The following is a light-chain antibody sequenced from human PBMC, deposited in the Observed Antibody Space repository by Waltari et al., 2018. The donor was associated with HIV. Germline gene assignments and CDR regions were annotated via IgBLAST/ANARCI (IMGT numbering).Light chain of an antibody. J-gene: IGKJ1*01. Sequence: EIVMTQSPATLSVSPGERATLSCRASRSVSSNLAWYQQKPGHAPRLLIYGASTRATGIPARFSGSGSGTEFTLTISILQSEDFAVYYCQQYNNWPRTFGQGTKVEIK. CDR1: RSVSSN. CDR3: QQYNNWPRT. CDR2: GAS. V-gene: IGKV3-15*01.